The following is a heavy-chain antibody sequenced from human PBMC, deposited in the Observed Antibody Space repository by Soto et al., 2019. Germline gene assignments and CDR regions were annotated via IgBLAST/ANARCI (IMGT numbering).Heavy chain of an antibody. V-gene: IGHV3-23*01. CDR3: AKDRSVDTRDWFDP. CDR1: GFTFGTYA. D-gene: IGHD5-18*01. J-gene: IGHJ5*02. Sequence: LRLSCAASGFTFGTYAMNWVRQAPGKGLEWVSGISGSGGSTYYTDSVKGRFTISRDNSKNTLYLQMNSLRADDTAVYYCAKDRSVDTRDWFDPWGQGTLVTVSS. CDR2: ISGSGGST.